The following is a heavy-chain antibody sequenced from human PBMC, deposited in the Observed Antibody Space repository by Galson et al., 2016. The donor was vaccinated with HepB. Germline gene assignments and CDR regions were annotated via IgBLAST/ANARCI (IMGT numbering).Heavy chain of an antibody. V-gene: IGHV3-74*01. CDR2: SNGDGTRT. CDR1: GFTFSSSW. Sequence: SLRLSCAASGFTFSSSWMHWIRQDPGKGLLWVSRSNGDGTRTSYADSVKGRFTISRDNAKNTLFLQMNSLRAEDTAVYYCARWDFGSQNAFHIWGQGTMVTVSS. J-gene: IGHJ3*02. CDR3: ARWDFGSQNAFHI. D-gene: IGHD3-10*01.